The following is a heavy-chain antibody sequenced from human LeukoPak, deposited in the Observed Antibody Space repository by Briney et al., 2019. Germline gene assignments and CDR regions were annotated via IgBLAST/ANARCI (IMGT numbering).Heavy chain of an antibody. CDR1: GYTFTGYY. V-gene: IGHV1-2*02. J-gene: IGHJ4*02. Sequence: GASVKVSCKASGYTFTGYYMHWVRQAPGQGLEWMGWINPNSGDTNYAQKFQGRVTMTRDTSISIAYMELSRLTSDDTAVYYCARGRYGLLSGYDYWGQGAMVTVSS. CDR3: ARGRYGLLSGYDY. D-gene: IGHD3-22*01. CDR2: INPNSGDT.